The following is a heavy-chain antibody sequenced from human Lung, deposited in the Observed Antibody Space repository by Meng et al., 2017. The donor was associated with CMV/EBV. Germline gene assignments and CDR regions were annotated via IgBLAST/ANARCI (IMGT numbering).Heavy chain of an antibody. J-gene: IGHJ4*02. CDR2: ISGSGGST. D-gene: IGHD2-2*01. V-gene: IGHV3-23*01. CDR1: GFTFSSYA. CDR3: AKDVGQLHFDY. Sequence: VQLLGSGGGLVQPGGSLRLSCADSGFTFSSYAMSWVRQAPGKGLEWVSSISGSGGSTYYADSEKGRFTISRDNSKNTLYLQMNSLRAEDTAVYYCAKDVGQLHFDYWGQGTLVTVSS.